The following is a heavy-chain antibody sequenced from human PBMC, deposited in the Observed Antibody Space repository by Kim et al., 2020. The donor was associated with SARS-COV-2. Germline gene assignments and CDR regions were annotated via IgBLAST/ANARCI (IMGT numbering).Heavy chain of an antibody. CDR3: AKSRGSVSYGEIFDF. D-gene: IGHD3-10*01. CDR2: ISWSSGSI. Sequence: GGSLRLSCAASGFTFDDYAMHWVRQVPGKGLEWVSGISWSSGSIGYADSVKGRFTISRDNAKNSLYLQMNSLRAEDTALYHCAKSRGSVSYGEIFDFWGQGTLVTVSS. CDR1: GFTFDDYA. J-gene: IGHJ4*02. V-gene: IGHV3-9*01.